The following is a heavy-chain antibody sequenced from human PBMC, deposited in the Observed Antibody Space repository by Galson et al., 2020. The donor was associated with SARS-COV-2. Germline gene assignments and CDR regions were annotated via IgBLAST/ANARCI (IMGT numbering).Heavy chain of an antibody. CDR3: SKHGATISGVTIGFDD. CDR2: IYYTGKT. D-gene: IGHD3-3*01. Sequence: ETSETLSLTCTVSRGSVGITTNYWAWIRQPPGKTLEWIGSIYYTGKTNYNPSLNSRVTMSIDRSKNQFSLNLNSATAADTAIYYCSKHGATISGVTIGFDDWGRGILVTVSS. CDR1: RGSVGITTNY. V-gene: IGHV4-39*01. J-gene: IGHJ4*01.